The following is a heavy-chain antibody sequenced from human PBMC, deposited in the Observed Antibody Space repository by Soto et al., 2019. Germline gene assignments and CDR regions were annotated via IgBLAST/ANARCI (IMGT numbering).Heavy chain of an antibody. CDR3: AKDLGHGQQLVPDY. Sequence: GGSLRLSCAASGFTFSSYGMYWVRQAPGKGLEWVAVISYDGSNKYYADSVKGRFTISRDNSKNTLYLQMNSLRAEDTAVYYCAKDLGHGQQLVPDYWGQGTLVTVSS. D-gene: IGHD6-13*01. J-gene: IGHJ4*02. CDR1: GFTFSSYG. V-gene: IGHV3-30*18. CDR2: ISYDGSNK.